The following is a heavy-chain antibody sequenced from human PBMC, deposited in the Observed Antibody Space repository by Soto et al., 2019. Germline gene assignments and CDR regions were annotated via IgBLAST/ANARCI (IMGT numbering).Heavy chain of an antibody. Sequence: GGSLRLSCAASGFTFSSYYMTWVRQAPGKGLEWVANIKQDGTEKSYVDSVRGRFTISRDNAKNSLYLQMNSLRAEDTAVYYCTQAGHCSGGTCNVPFDMWGQGTKVTLSS. D-gene: IGHD6-19*01. CDR3: TQAGHCSGGTCNVPFDM. V-gene: IGHV3-7*01. CDR1: GFTFSSYY. CDR2: IKQDGTEK. J-gene: IGHJ3*02.